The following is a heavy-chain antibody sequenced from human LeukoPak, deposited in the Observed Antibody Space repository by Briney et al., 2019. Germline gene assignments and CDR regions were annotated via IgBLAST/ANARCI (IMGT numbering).Heavy chain of an antibody. J-gene: IGHJ2*01. V-gene: IGHV4-39*01. Sequence: SETLSLTCTVSGGSISSSSYYWGWIRQPPGKGREWIGSIYYSGSTYYNPSLKSRVTISVDTSKNQFSLKLSSVTAADTAVYYCAKTTTVTTWYFDLWGRGTLVTVSS. CDR3: AKTTTVTTWYFDL. D-gene: IGHD4-11*01. CDR1: GGSISSSSYY. CDR2: IYYSGST.